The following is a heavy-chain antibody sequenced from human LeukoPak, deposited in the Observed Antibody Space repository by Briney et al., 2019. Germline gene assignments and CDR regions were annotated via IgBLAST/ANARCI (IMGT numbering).Heavy chain of an antibody. CDR1: GFILTSYW. Sequence: GESLKISCENSGFILTSYWIAWVRQMPGKGLEWMGIIYPADSDTRYSPSFQGQVIISADKSIGTAYLQWRSLKASDTAMYYCAGLYSLRYWYFDLWGRGTLVTVSS. D-gene: IGHD6-13*01. CDR2: IYPADSDT. J-gene: IGHJ2*01. V-gene: IGHV5-51*01. CDR3: AGLYSLRYWYFDL.